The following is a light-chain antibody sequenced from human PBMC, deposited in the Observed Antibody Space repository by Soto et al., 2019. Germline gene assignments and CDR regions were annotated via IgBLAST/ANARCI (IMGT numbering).Light chain of an antibody. Sequence: DIQLTQSPSTLSASVGDRVTITCRASQSAITWLAWYQQKPGKAPNLLIYDASSLKSGVPSRFSGSGSGKDFTLTISSLQPEDFVTYYCQQYNTFPWTLGQGTKVEIK. CDR3: QQYNTFPWT. J-gene: IGKJ1*01. CDR1: QSAITW. CDR2: DAS. V-gene: IGKV1-5*01.